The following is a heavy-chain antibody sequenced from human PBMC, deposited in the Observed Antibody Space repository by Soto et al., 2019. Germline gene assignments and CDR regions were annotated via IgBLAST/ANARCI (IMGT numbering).Heavy chain of an antibody. CDR2: IYPGDSDT. V-gene: IGHV5-51*01. CDR3: AASIFYYGMDV. Sequence: GESLSISCKGSGYTFTNYWIGWVRQMPGKGLGWMGIIYPGDSDTKYNPSFQGQVTISADKSITTTYLQWSSLKASDTAIYYCAASIFYYGMDVWGQGTTVTVSS. J-gene: IGHJ6*02. CDR1: GYTFTNYW.